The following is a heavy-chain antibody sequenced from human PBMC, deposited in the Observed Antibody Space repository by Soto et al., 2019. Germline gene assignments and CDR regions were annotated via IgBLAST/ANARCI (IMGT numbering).Heavy chain of an antibody. CDR2: ISGSGGST. V-gene: IGHV3-23*01. D-gene: IGHD2-21*02. CDR3: AKDRANYSAIPGGFDY. J-gene: IGHJ4*02. Sequence: EVQLLESGGGLVQPGGSLRLSCAASGFTFSSYAMSWVRQAPGKGLEWVSAISGSGGSTYYADSVKGRFTISRDNSKNTMYLQMSSLRAEDTAVYYCAKDRANYSAIPGGFDYWGQGTLVTVSS. CDR1: GFTFSSYA.